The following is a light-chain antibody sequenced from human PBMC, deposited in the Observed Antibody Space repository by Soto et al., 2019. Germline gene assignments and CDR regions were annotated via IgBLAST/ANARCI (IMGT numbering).Light chain of an antibody. Sequence: QSVLTQPPSASGTTGQRVTISCSGSSSSIGSNSVNWYQQLPRTAPKVLIYTNYQRPSGVPDRFSGSKSGTSASLAISGLQSEHDADYYCATWDDSLNVYVFGTGTKLTVL. J-gene: IGLJ1*01. CDR3: ATWDDSLNVYV. CDR1: SSSIGSNS. CDR2: TNY. V-gene: IGLV1-44*01.